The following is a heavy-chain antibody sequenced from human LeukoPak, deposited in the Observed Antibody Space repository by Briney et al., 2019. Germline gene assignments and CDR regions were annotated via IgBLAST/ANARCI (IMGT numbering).Heavy chain of an antibody. Sequence: PSETLSLTCSVSGAYINNYHWSWIRQPAGKGLEWIGRLMTNGGINYNPSLKSRVTMSLDTPRNQFSLKLSSVTAADTAIYYCTTDQRDSRMDVWGKGTTVTVSS. CDR3: TTDQRDSRMDV. CDR1: GAYINNYH. D-gene: IGHD2-21*02. V-gene: IGHV4-4*07. CDR2: LMTNGGI. J-gene: IGHJ6*04.